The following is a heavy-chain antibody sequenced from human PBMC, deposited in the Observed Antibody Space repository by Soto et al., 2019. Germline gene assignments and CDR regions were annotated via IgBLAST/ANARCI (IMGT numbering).Heavy chain of an antibody. D-gene: IGHD6-19*01. V-gene: IGHV1-2*02. CDR1: GYTFTGYY. CDR2: INPNSGGT. CDR3: ARGGYSSGWPQGERAFDI. J-gene: IGHJ3*02. Sequence: GASVKVSCKASGYTFTGYYMHWVRQAPGQGLEWMGWINPNSGGTNYAQKFQGRVTMTRDTSISTAYMELSGLRSDDTAVYYCARGGYSSGWPQGERAFDIWGQGTMVTVSS.